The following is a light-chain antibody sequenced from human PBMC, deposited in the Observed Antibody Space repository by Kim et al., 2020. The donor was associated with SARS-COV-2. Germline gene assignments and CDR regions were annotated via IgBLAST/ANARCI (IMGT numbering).Light chain of an antibody. J-gene: IGLJ2*01. CDR2: GKN. CDR3: NSRDSNDNVV. V-gene: IGLV3-19*01. Sequence: SSELTQDPAVSVALGQTVRITCQGDSLRSYYATWYQQKPGQAPILVIYGKNKRPSGIPERFSGSSSGNTAALTITGTQAGDEADYYCNSRDSNDNVVFGG. CDR1: SLRSYY.